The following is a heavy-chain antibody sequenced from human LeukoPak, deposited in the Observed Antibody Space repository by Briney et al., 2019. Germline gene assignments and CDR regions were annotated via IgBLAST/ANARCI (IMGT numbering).Heavy chain of an antibody. D-gene: IGHD6-6*01. J-gene: IGHJ6*03. V-gene: IGHV3-48*03. CDR1: GFTFSSYE. Sequence: PGGSLRLSCAASGFTFSSYEMNWVRQAPGKGLEWVSYISSSGSTIYYADSVKGRFTISRDNAKNSLYLQMNSLRAEDTAVYYCARAIGGSSSYYYYYYMDVWGKGTTVTVSS. CDR2: ISSSGSTI. CDR3: ARAIGGSSSYYYYYYMDV.